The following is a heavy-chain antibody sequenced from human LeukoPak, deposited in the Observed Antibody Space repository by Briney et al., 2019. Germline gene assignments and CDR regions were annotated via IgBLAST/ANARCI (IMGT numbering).Heavy chain of an antibody. Sequence: GGSLRLSCAASGITVSSNYMSWVRQAPGKGLEWVSVIYSGGSTYYADSVKGRFTISRDNSKNTLYLQMNSLRAEDTAVYYCARAPGTPEGFGELFEVWGQGTLVTVSS. J-gene: IGHJ4*02. CDR1: GITVSSNY. V-gene: IGHV3-66*01. CDR2: IYSGGST. D-gene: IGHD3-10*01. CDR3: ARAPGTPEGFGELFEV.